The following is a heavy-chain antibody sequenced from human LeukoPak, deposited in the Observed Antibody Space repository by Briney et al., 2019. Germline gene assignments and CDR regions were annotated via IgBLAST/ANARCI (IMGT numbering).Heavy chain of an antibody. V-gene: IGHV3-7*01. D-gene: IGHD2-2*01. CDR3: ARDKYQLPYDY. CDR1: GFKFSNYW. Sequence: GGSLRLSCAASGFKFSNYWMSWVRQAPGKGLEWVANIKSNGSEKSYVDSVKGRFTISRDNAKNALYLQMKSLRAEDTAVYYCARDKYQLPYDYWGQGTLVTVSS. CDR2: IKSNGSEK. J-gene: IGHJ4*02.